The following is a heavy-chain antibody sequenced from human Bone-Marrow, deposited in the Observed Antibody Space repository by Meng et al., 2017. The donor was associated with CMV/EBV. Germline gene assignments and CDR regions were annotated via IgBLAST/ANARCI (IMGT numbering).Heavy chain of an antibody. CDR3: ARDLGDYYYGMDV. D-gene: IGHD7-27*01. CDR1: GGTFSSYA. J-gene: IGHJ6*02. CDR2: IIPIFGTA. V-gene: IGHV1-69*05. Sequence: SVKVSCKASGGTFSSYAISWVRQAPGQGLEWMGGIIPIFGTANYAQKFQGRVTITTDESTSTAYMELSSLRSEDTAVYYCARDLGDYYYGMDVWGQGTTVTVSS.